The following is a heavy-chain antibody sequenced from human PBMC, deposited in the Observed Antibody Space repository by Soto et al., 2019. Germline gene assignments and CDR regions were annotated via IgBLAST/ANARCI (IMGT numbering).Heavy chain of an antibody. CDR1: GFTFSSYA. J-gene: IGHJ4*02. V-gene: IGHV3-23*01. D-gene: IGHD1-20*01. CDR3: AKPPDYNWNDY. Sequence: EVQLLESGGGLVQPGGSLRLSCAASGFTFSSYAMSWVRQAPGKGLEWISAVSGSGGSTYYADSVKGRFTISRDNSKDRLCLQINNLRAEDTAVYYCAKPPDYNWNDYWGQGTLVTVSS. CDR2: VSGSGGST.